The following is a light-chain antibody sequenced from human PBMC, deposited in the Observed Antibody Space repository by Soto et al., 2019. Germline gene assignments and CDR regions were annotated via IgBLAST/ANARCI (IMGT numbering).Light chain of an antibody. J-gene: IGLJ2*01. V-gene: IGLV2-14*03. CDR1: SSDVGGYNY. Sequence: QSALTQPASVSGSPGQSITISCTGTSSDVGGYNYVSWYQHHPGKAPKLMIFDVSNRPSGVSTRFSGSKSGNTASLTISGLQADDEADYYCSSYTSSSTPVLFGGGTKVTVL. CDR3: SSYTSSSTPVL. CDR2: DVS.